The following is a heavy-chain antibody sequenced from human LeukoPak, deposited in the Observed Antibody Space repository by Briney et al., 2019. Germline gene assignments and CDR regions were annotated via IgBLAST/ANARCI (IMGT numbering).Heavy chain of an antibody. V-gene: IGHV3-30*02. CDR1: GFTFSSYG. D-gene: IGHD2-2*02. CDR2: IRYDGSNK. CDR3: AKPGGGYTSSYYFDY. J-gene: IGHJ4*02. Sequence: GGSLRLSCAASGFTFSSYGMHWVRQAPGKGLEWVAFIRYDGSNKYYADSVKGRFTISRDNSKNTLYLQMNSLRAEDTAVYYCAKPGGGYTSSYYFDYWGQGTLVTVSS.